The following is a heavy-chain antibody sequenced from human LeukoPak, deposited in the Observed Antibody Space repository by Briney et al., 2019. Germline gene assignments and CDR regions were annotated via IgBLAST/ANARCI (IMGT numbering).Heavy chain of an antibody. CDR3: ARVTSRGGGWFDP. J-gene: IGHJ5*02. Sequence: SETLSLTCAVSGGSISSGGYSWSWIRQPPGKGLEWIGYTYHSGSTYYNPSLKSRLTISVDRSKNQFSLKLTSVTAADTAVYYCARVTSRGGGWFDPWGQGTLVTVSS. D-gene: IGHD3-16*01. V-gene: IGHV4-30-2*01. CDR2: TYHSGST. CDR1: GGSISSGGYS.